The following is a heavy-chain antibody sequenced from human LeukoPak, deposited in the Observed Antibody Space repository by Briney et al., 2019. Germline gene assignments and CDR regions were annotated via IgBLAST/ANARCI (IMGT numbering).Heavy chain of an antibody. CDR3: ARLHYYGSGRNTVIDY. D-gene: IGHD3-10*01. V-gene: IGHV4-39*01. CDR2: IYYSGST. CDR1: GGSISSSSYY. Sequence: PSETLSLTCTVSGGSISSSSYYWGWIRQPPGKGLEWIGSIYYSGSTYYNPSLKSRVTISVDTSKNQFSLKLSSVTAADTAVYYCARLHYYGSGRNTVIDYWGQGTLVTVSS. J-gene: IGHJ4*02.